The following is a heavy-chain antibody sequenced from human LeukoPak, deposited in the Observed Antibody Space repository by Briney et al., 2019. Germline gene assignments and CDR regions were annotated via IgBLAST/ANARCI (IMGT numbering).Heavy chain of an antibody. Sequence: GGSLRLSCAASVFTFSSFGMHWVRQVPGKGLEWVAVIWYDGSEKFYADSVKGRFTISRDNSKNTLYLRMNSLRAEDTAVYYCARGGDAFDIWGQGTMVTVSS. CDR3: ARGGDAFDI. V-gene: IGHV3-33*01. CDR1: VFTFSSFG. J-gene: IGHJ3*02. CDR2: IWYDGSEK.